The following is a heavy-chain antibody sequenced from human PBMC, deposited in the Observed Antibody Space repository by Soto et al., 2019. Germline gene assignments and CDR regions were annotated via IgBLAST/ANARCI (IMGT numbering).Heavy chain of an antibody. CDR2: IYPGDSDT. V-gene: IGHV5-51*01. CDR3: ERISPSYYDILTGPIDY. Sequence: GESLKISCKGSGYSFTSYWIGWVRQMPGKGLEWMGIIYPGDSDTRYSPSFQGQVTISADKSISTAYLQWSSLKASDTAMYYCERISPSYYDILTGPIDYWGQGTLVTVSS. J-gene: IGHJ4*02. CDR1: GYSFTSYW. D-gene: IGHD3-9*01.